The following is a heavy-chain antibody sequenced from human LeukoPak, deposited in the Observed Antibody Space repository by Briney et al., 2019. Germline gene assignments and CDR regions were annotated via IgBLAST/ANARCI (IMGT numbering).Heavy chain of an antibody. J-gene: IGHJ6*02. V-gene: IGHV3-30-3*01. CDR1: GFTFSSYA. D-gene: IGHD3-10*01. Sequence: GGSLRLSCAASGFTFSSYAMHWVRQAPGKGLEWVAVISYDGSNKYYADSVKGRFTISRDNSKNTLYLQMNSLRAEDTAVYYCARDRGDYYGSGSYYNPHYYYGIDVWGQGTTVTVSS. CDR2: ISYDGSNK. CDR3: ARDRGDYYGSGSYYNPHYYYGIDV.